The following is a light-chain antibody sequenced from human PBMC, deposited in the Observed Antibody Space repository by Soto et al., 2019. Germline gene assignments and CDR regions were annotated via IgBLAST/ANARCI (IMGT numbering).Light chain of an antibody. CDR3: QQSYSAPRT. CDR1: QRISSY. J-gene: IGKJ1*01. V-gene: IGKV1-39*01. CDR2: AVS. Sequence: DIQMTQSPSSLSASVGDRVTITCRASQRISSYLNWYQQKPGKAPKILIYAVSNLQSGVPSRFRCRGSGTGFTLTISSLPPEDFATYYCQQSYSAPRTFGQGTKVEIK.